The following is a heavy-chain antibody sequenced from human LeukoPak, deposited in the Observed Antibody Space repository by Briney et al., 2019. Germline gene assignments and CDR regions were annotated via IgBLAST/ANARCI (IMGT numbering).Heavy chain of an antibody. J-gene: IGHJ4*02. V-gene: IGHV4-39*07. CDR2: MYLSGTT. CDR3: AGLVGRYSSGLYYYYFGY. CDR1: GGSISSGDYY. Sequence: SETLSLTCTVSGGSISSGDYYWSWVRQPPGKGLEWIGEMYLSGTTHSNPSVKSRVTISIDKSKNQFFLNLSSVTAADTAVYYCAGLVGRYSSGLYYYYFGYWGQGTLVTVSS. D-gene: IGHD3-22*01.